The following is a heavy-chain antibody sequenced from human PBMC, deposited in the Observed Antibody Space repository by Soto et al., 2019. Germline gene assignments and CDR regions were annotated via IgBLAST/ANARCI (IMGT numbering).Heavy chain of an antibody. CDR3: ARSVEGHFDY. CDR1: GFTFSVYS. J-gene: IGHJ4*02. CDR2: MTSDMKTI. Sequence: EVQLVESGGGLVQPGGSPRLSCAASGFTFSVYSMNWIRQAPGKGLQWVSYMTSDMKTIHYADSVKGRFTISRDNAKNLVYLQMTSLRDEDTAVYYCARSVEGHFDYWGQGALVTVSS. V-gene: IGHV3-48*02. D-gene: IGHD6-19*01.